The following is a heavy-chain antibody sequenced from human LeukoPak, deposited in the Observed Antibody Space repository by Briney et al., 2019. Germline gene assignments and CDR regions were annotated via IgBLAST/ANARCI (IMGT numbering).Heavy chain of an antibody. V-gene: IGHV4-39*07. CDR1: GGSISSSSYY. CDR2: IYYSGST. Sequence: SETLSLTCTVSGGSISSSSYYRGWIRQPPGKGLEWIGSIYYSGSTYYNPSLKSRVTISVDTSKNQFSLKLSSVTAADTAVYYRAREVYSSSSGLYFDYWGQGTLVTVSS. CDR3: AREVYSSSSGLYFDY. J-gene: IGHJ4*02. D-gene: IGHD6-6*01.